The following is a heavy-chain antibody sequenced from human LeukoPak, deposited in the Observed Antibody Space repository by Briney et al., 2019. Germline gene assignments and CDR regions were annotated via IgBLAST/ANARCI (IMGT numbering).Heavy chain of an antibody. J-gene: IGHJ3*01. CDR2: IRGTGGTT. Sequence: GGSLRLSCAASGFTFSDYAVIWVRQAPGKGLEWISAIRGTGGTTYYADSVKGRCTISRDNSRNTVYLQMNSLRAEDTALYFCGKDPSGDYVGAFDFWGPGTMVTVSS. D-gene: IGHD4-17*01. CDR3: GKDPSGDYVGAFDF. CDR1: GFTFSDYA. V-gene: IGHV3-23*01.